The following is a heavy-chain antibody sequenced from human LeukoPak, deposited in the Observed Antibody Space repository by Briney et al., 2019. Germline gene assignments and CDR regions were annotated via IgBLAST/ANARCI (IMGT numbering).Heavy chain of an antibody. CDR1: GFTFSSYS. CDR3: ARDGYSSGWSDAFDI. D-gene: IGHD6-19*01. CDR2: ISSSSSTI. Sequence: GGSLRLSCAASGFTFSSYSMNWVRQAPGKGLEWVSHISSSSSTIYYADSVKGRFTISRDNAKNSLYLQMNSLRAEDTAVYYCARDGYSSGWSDAFDIWGQGTMVTVSS. V-gene: IGHV3-48*01. J-gene: IGHJ3*02.